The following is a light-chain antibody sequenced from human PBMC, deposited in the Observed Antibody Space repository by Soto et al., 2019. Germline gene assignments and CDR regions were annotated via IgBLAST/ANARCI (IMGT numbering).Light chain of an antibody. CDR1: QSLSSNS. V-gene: IGKV3D-20*02. CDR2: GAS. J-gene: IGKJ5*01. Sequence: EVVLTQSPGTLSLSPGKRATLSCRASQSLSSNSLAWYRQKPGQAPRLLIYGASSRAAGIPDRFSGSGSGTDVTLTISSLEPEDFAVYYCQQRSDWPITFGQGTRLEIK. CDR3: QQRSDWPIT.